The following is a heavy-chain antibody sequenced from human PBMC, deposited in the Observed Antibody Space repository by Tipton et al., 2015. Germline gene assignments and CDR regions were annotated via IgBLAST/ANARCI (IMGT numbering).Heavy chain of an antibody. CDR3: ARVAVTSTYHFDY. V-gene: IGHV4-31*03. Sequence: TLSLTCTVSGVSISSGGYYWSWIRQHPGKGLECIGYIYYTGNTFYNPSLKSRVAISLETSKNQFSLKLSSVTAADTAVYYCARVAVTSTYHFDYWGQGTLVSVS. CDR2: IYYTGNT. CDR1: GVSISSGGYY. D-gene: IGHD4-17*01. J-gene: IGHJ4*02.